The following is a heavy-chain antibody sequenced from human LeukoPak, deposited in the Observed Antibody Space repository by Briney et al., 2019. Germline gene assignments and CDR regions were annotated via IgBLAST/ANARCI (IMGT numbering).Heavy chain of an antibody. D-gene: IGHD6-13*01. CDR3: AKGQLATDH. J-gene: IGHJ4*02. CDR1: GFTFSSYA. Sequence: PGGSLRLSCAASGFTFSSYAMSWVRQAPGKGLEWVSTISGSGGSTYYADSVKGRFTISRDNSKNTLCLQVNSLRAEDTAVYYCAKGQLATDHWGQGTLVTVSS. V-gene: IGHV3-23*01. CDR2: ISGSGGST.